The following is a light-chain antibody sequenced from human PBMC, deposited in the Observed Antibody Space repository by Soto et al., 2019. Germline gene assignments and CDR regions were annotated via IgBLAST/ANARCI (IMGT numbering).Light chain of an antibody. J-gene: IGKJ1*01. V-gene: IGKV3-20*01. Sequence: EIVLTQSPDTLSLFPGERGTLSCRASQSVSSTYLAWYQQKPGQAPRPLISAASSRATGTPDRFSGSGSGTDFTLTISRLEPEDFAVYYCQQYGSSRWTFGQGTKVEIK. CDR1: QSVSSTY. CDR3: QQYGSSRWT. CDR2: AAS.